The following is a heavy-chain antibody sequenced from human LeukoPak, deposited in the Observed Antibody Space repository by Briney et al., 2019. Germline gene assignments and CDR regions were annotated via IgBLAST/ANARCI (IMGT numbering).Heavy chain of an antibody. CDR3: ARESIAAAGNSHFDY. Sequence: PGGSLRLSCAASGFSVSSNYMSWVRQAPGKGLECVSVIYSGGSTYYADSVKGRFTISRDNAKNSLYLQMNSLRAEDTAVYYCARESIAAAGNSHFDYWGQGTLVTVSS. J-gene: IGHJ4*02. D-gene: IGHD6-13*01. CDR2: IYSGGST. V-gene: IGHV3-53*01. CDR1: GFSVSSNY.